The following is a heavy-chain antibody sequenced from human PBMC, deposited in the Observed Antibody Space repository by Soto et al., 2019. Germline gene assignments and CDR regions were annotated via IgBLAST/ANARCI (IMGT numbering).Heavy chain of an antibody. V-gene: IGHV4-59*01. D-gene: IGHD4-17*01. J-gene: IGHJ3*02. CDR3: ARDRHDYGGNSDAFDI. CDR1: GGSISSYY. Sequence: SETLSLTCTVSGGSISSYYWSWIRQPPGKGLEWIGYIYYSGSTNYNPSLKSRVTISVDTSKNQFSLKLSSVTAADTAVYYCARDRHDYGGNSDAFDIWGQGTMVTVSS. CDR2: IYYSGST.